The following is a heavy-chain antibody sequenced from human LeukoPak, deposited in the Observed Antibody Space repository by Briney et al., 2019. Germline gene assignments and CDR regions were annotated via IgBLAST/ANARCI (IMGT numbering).Heavy chain of an antibody. Sequence: GGSLRLSCAASGFTFSSYWMHWVRQAPGKGLVWVSRINSDGSSTSYADSVKGRFTISRDNAKNTLYLQMSSLKASDTAMYYCARQDPVTEAYFDYWGQGTLVTVSS. CDR1: GFTFSSYW. J-gene: IGHJ4*02. D-gene: IGHD1-20*01. V-gene: IGHV3-74*01. CDR3: ARQDPVTEAYFDY. CDR2: INSDGSST.